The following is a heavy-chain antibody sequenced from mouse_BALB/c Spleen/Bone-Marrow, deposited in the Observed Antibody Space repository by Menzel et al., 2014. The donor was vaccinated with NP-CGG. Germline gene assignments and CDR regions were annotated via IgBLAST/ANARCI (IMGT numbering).Heavy chain of an antibody. CDR1: GFTFXDYY. J-gene: IGHJ4*01. CDR2: IRNRANGYTT. D-gene: IGHD2-12*01. CDR3: ARNYDGAMDY. Sequence: EVHLVESGGGLVQPGGSLRLSCATSGFTFXDYYMSWVRQPPGKALEWLGFIRNRANGYTTEYSASVKGRFTISRDNSQSTLYLQMNTLRAEDSATYYCARNYDGAMDYWGQGTSVTVSS. V-gene: IGHV7-3*02.